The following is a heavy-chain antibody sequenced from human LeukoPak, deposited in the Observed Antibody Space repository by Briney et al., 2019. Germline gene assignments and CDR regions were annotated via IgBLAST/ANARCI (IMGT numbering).Heavy chain of an antibody. Sequence: GGSLRLSCAASGFTFSSHALHWVRQAPGKGLEWVAVISYDGRNKYYADSVKGRFTISRDNSKNTLYAQMNSLRAEDTAIYYCARDHCSSTSCFPQYCQHWGRGTLVTVSS. J-gene: IGHJ1*01. D-gene: IGHD2-2*01. CDR2: ISYDGRNK. CDR3: ARDHCSSTSCFPQYCQH. CDR1: GFTFSSHA. V-gene: IGHV3-30*01.